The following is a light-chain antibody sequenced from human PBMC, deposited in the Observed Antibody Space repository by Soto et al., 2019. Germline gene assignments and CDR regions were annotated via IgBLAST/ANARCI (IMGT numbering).Light chain of an antibody. V-gene: IGLV2-23*02. Sequence: QSVLTQPASVSGSPGQSITISCTGTSSDVGSYNLVSWYQQHPGKAPKLMIYEVSKRPSGVPNRFSGSKSGNTASLTISGLQAEDEADYYCCSYAGSSFYVFGTGTKVTVL. CDR2: EVS. CDR1: SSDVGSYNL. CDR3: CSYAGSSFYV. J-gene: IGLJ1*01.